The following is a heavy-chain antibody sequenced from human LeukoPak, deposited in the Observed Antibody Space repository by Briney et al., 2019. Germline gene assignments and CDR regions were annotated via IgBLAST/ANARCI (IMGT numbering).Heavy chain of an antibody. CDR1: GFSFTNYW. D-gene: IGHD3-16*01. J-gene: IGHJ4*02. V-gene: IGHV3-7*01. Sequence: GGSLRLSCAASGFSFTNYWMGWVRQAPGKGLEYVGNIKQDGSETYYVDSLRGRFTISRDNAKNSLYLQMNSLRVEDTAVYYCVRDVRSDSGYYYDNYWGQGTLVTVSS. CDR2: IKQDGSET. CDR3: VRDVRSDSGYYYDNY.